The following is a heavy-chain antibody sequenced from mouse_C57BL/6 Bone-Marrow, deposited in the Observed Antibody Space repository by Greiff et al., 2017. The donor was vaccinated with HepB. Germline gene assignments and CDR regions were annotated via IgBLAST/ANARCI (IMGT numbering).Heavy chain of an antibody. J-gene: IGHJ3*01. CDR3: TRSGWLRRAWFAY. Sequence: VKLMESGAELVRPGASVTLSCKASGYTFTDYEMHWVKQTPVHGLEWIGAIDPETGGTAYNQKFKGKAILTADKSSSTAYMELRSLTSEDSAVYYCTRSGWLRRAWFAYWGQGTLVTVSA. D-gene: IGHD2-2*01. CDR1: GYTFTDYE. CDR2: IDPETGGT. V-gene: IGHV1-15*01.